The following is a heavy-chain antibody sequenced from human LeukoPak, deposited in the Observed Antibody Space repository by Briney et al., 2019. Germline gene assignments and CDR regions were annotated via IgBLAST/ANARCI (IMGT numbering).Heavy chain of an antibody. D-gene: IGHD2-15*01. CDR2: ISAYNGNT. CDR3: ARGSGCSGGSCYSLWFDP. V-gene: IGHV1-18*01. J-gene: IGHJ5*02. CDR1: GYTFTSYG. Sequence: GASVKVSCKASGYTFTSYGISWVRQAPGQGLEWMGWISAYNGNTNYAQKLQGRVTMTTDTSTSTAYMELRSLRSDDTAVYYCARGSGCSGGSCYSLWFDPWGQGTLATVSS.